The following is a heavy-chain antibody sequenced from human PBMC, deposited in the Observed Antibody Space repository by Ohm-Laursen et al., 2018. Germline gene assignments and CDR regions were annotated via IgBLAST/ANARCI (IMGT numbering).Heavy chain of an antibody. CDR3: AAPPYGDYGGLGY. Sequence: SLRLSCAASGFTFSSYSMNWVRQAPGKGLEWVSSISSSSSYIYYADSVKGRFTISRDNAKNSLYLQMSSLRAEDTAVYYCAAPPYGDYGGLGYWGQGTLVTVSS. J-gene: IGHJ4*02. CDR1: GFTFSSYS. CDR2: ISSSSSYI. D-gene: IGHD4-17*01. V-gene: IGHV3-21*01.